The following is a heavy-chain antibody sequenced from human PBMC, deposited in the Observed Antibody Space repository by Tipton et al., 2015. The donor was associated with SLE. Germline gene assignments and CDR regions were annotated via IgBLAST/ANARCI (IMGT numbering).Heavy chain of an antibody. J-gene: IGHJ4*02. V-gene: IGHV4-38-2*02. CDR1: GDSINSYY. Sequence: TLSLTCTVSGDSINSYYWSWIRQPPGKGLEWIGIVSHTESTYYNPSLKSRVTISVETSKTHFSLKMSSVTAADTAMYYCARLSSGTGDFEHWGQGTLVIVSS. CDR3: ARLSSGTGDFEH. D-gene: IGHD7-27*01. CDR2: VSHTEST.